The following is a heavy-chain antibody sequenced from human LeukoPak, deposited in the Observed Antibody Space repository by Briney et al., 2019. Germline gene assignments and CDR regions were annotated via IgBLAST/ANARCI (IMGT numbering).Heavy chain of an antibody. V-gene: IGHV4-4*02. CDR1: GGSISSSNW. J-gene: IGHJ6*02. D-gene: IGHD5-12*01. CDR3: ARDIGAPAYYYYGMDV. CDR2: IYHSGST. Sequence: SETLSLTCAVSGGSISSSNWWSWVRQPPGKGLEWIGEIYHSGSTNYNPSLKSRVTISVDKSKNQFSLKLSSVTAADTAVYYWARDIGAPAYYYYGMDVWGQGTTVTVSS.